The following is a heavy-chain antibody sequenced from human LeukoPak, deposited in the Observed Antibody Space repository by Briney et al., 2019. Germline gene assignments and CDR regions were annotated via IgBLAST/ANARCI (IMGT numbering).Heavy chain of an antibody. Sequence: GGSLRLSCAASGLTFSKSWMHWVRQAPGKGLVWVSRINNDGSDTRYADSVKGRFTISRDNARNTLYLQMNSLRAEDTAVYYCARVSGLGMNEYYQHWGPGTLVTVPS. D-gene: IGHD3-10*01. V-gene: IGHV3-74*01. J-gene: IGHJ1*01. CDR2: INNDGSDT. CDR1: GLTFSKSW. CDR3: ARVSGLGMNEYYQH.